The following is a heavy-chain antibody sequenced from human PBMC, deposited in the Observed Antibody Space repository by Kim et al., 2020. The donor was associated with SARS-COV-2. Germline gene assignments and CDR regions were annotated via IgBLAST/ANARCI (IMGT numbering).Heavy chain of an antibody. CDR2: INPSGGST. CDR3: ARDLSRFVDLWGIVGASPLTNGMDV. V-gene: IGHV1-46*01. D-gene: IGHD1-26*01. Sequence: ASVKVSCKASGYTFTSYYMHWVRQAPGQGLEWMGIINPSGGSTSYAQKFQGRVTMTRDTSTSTVYMELSSLRSEDTAVYYCARDLSRFVDLWGIVGASPLTNGMDVGGQGTPVTVSS. J-gene: IGHJ6*02. CDR1: GYTFTSYY.